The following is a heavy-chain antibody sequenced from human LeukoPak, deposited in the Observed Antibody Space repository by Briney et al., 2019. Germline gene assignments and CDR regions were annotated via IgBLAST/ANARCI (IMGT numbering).Heavy chain of an antibody. CDR3: ARASLGNSDNHYFDY. J-gene: IGHJ4*02. V-gene: IGHV1-46*01. Sequence: ASVKVSCKASGYTFTSYDINWVRQATGQGLEWMGIINPSGGSTSYAQKFQGRVTMTRDTSTSTVYMELSSLRSEDTAVYYCARASLGNSDNHYFDYWGQGTLVTVSS. CDR1: GYTFTSYD. D-gene: IGHD4-23*01. CDR2: INPSGGST.